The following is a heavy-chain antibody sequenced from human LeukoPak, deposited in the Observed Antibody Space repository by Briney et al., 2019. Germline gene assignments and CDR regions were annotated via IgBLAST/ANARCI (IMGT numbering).Heavy chain of an antibody. CDR3: ARGHSSSWYCDY. D-gene: IGHD6-13*01. V-gene: IGHV3-30-3*01. Sequence: PGGSLRLSCAASGFTFSSYPMHWVRQAPGRGLEWVAVISYDGSNKYYADSVKGRFTISRDNSKNTVYLQMNSLRAEDTAVYYCARGHSSSWYCDYWGQGTLVTVSS. CDR1: GFTFSSYP. CDR2: ISYDGSNK. J-gene: IGHJ4*02.